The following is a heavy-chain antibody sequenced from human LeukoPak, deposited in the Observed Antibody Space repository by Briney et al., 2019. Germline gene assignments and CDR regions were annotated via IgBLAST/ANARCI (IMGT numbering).Heavy chain of an antibody. Sequence: PSETLSLTCTVSGGSISSSSYYWGWIRQPPGTGLEWIGSIYYSGSTYYNPSLKSRVTISVDTSKNQFSLKLSSVTAADTAVYYCARYDQDFWSGYTLYYYYYGMDVWGQGTTVTVSS. D-gene: IGHD3-3*01. CDR2: IYYSGST. V-gene: IGHV4-39*01. J-gene: IGHJ6*02. CDR3: ARYDQDFWSGYTLYYYYYGMDV. CDR1: GGSISSSSYY.